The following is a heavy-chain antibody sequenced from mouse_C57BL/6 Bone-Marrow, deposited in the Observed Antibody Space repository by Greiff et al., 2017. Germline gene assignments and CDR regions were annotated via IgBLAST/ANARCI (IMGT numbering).Heavy chain of an antibody. J-gene: IGHJ4*01. CDR2: ISNLAYSI. Sequence: EVMLVESGGGLVQPGGSLKLSCAASGFTFSDYGMAWVRQAPRKGPEWVAFISNLAYSIYYADTVTGRFTISRENAKNTLYLEMSRLESEDPALYYCARQTAYYYYAMDYWGQGTSVTVSS. D-gene: IGHD4-1*01. V-gene: IGHV5-15*04. CDR1: GFTFSDYG. CDR3: ARQTAYYYYAMDY.